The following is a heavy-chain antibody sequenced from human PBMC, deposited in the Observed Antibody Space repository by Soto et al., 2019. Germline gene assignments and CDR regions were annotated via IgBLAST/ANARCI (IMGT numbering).Heavy chain of an antibody. J-gene: IGHJ5*02. CDR1: GYTFTNYG. D-gene: IGHD2-21*01. CDR3: ARAPRPSCGGVPGAHGWSAP. CDR2: TSAYNGYT. Sequence: ASVKVSCKASGYTFTNYGLTWVRQAPGQGLEWMGWTSAYNGYTNYAQNIQGRVTMTTDTSTSTAYMELRNLISDDTAVYYCARAPRPSCGGVPGAHGWSAPGGQGPWVTVLL. V-gene: IGHV1-18*01.